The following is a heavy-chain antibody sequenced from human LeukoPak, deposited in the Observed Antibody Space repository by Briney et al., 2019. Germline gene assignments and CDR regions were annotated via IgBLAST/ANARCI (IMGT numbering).Heavy chain of an antibody. J-gene: IGHJ4*02. D-gene: IGHD5-18*01. V-gene: IGHV4-39*01. CDR2: IYYSGSA. CDR3: ARHTQYTFGWIDS. Sequence: PSETLSLTCTVSGGSISSSTYYWGWLRQPPGKGLEWIGSIYYSGSAYYNSSFKSRATISVDTSKNQFSLNLNSVTAADTAIYYCARHTQYTFGWIDSWGQGTLVTVSS. CDR1: GGSISSSTYY.